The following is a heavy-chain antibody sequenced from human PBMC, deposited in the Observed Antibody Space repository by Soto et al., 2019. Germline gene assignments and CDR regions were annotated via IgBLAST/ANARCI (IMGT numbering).Heavy chain of an antibody. CDR2: ITWNSGSI. Sequence: EVQLVESGGGLVQPGKSLRLSCAASGFTFVDYAMHWVRQAPGKGLEWVSGITWNSGSIGYADSVKGRFTISRDNAKNSLYLQMNSLRAEDTALYYCAKAGSGSHLDYWGQGTLVTVSS. J-gene: IGHJ4*02. V-gene: IGHV3-9*01. CDR3: AKAGSGSHLDY. D-gene: IGHD1-26*01. CDR1: GFTFVDYA.